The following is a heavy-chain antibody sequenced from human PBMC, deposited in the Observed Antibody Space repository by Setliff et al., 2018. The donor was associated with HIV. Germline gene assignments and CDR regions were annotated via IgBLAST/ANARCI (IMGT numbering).Heavy chain of an antibody. CDR2: IYYSGNP. CDR3: ARGFDYAQRPPLYYFDY. Sequence: SETLSLTCTVSGGSISSGYYFWSWVRQHPGKGLEWIGYIYYSGNPFYNPSLRSRVTISLDTSKNQFTLKLSSVTAADTAVYYCARGFDYAQRPPLYYFDYWGQGTLVTVSS. D-gene: IGHD2-2*01. J-gene: IGHJ4*02. CDR1: GGSISSGYYF. V-gene: IGHV4-31*03.